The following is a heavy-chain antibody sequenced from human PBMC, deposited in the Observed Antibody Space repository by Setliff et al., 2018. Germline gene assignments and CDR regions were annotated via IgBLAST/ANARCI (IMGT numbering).Heavy chain of an antibody. Sequence: SETLSLTCTVSGGSITSGSFYWSWIRQSDGKRPEWIGRIHASGSPDYNPSLRGRVTMSLDPSANQFSLKLSSVTAADTARYYCARGITYYYHMDLWGTGTTVTVSS. V-gene: IGHV4-61*02. CDR1: GGSITSGSFY. CDR2: IHASGSP. D-gene: IGHD3-10*01. CDR3: ARGITYYYHMDL. J-gene: IGHJ6*03.